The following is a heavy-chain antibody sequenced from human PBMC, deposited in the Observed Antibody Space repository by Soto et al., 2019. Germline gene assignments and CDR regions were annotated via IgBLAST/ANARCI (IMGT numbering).Heavy chain of an antibody. Sequence: QVQLVESGGGVVQPGRSLRLSCAASGFTFSSYGMHWVRQAPGKGLEWVAVISYDGSNKYYADSVKGRFTISRDNSKNTLYLQMNSLRAEDTAVYYCAKDRVGVEQQADYYYYGMDVWGQGTTVTVSS. J-gene: IGHJ6*02. D-gene: IGHD6-13*01. CDR1: GFTFSSYG. CDR3: AKDRVGVEQQADYYYYGMDV. CDR2: ISYDGSNK. V-gene: IGHV3-30*18.